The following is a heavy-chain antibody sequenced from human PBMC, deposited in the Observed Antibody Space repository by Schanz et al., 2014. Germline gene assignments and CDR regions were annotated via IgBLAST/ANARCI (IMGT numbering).Heavy chain of an antibody. Sequence: EQLVESGGGLVQPGGSLRLSCAASGFRVITNYMTWVRQAPGKGLEWVSIMFPGGNTYYADSVKGRFTISRDNSKNTLFLQMNSLRAEDTAVYFCARDGGRDGYNLAFDVWGQGTLVTVSS. D-gene: IGHD5-12*01. CDR3: ARDGGRDGYNLAFDV. V-gene: IGHV3-66*01. J-gene: IGHJ3*01. CDR2: MFPGGNT. CDR1: GFRVITNY.